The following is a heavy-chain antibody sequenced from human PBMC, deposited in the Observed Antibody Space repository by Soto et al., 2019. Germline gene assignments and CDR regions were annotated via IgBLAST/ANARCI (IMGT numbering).Heavy chain of an antibody. J-gene: IGHJ4*02. Sequence: SETLSLTCTVSGGSISSYYWSWIRQPPGKGLEWIGYIYYSGSTNYNPSLKSRVTISVDTPKNQFSLKLSSVTAADTAVYYCARADPSVSSSPLLYYFDYWGQGTLVTVSS. D-gene: IGHD6-6*01. V-gene: IGHV4-59*01. CDR1: GGSISSYY. CDR3: ARADPSVSSSPLLYYFDY. CDR2: IYYSGST.